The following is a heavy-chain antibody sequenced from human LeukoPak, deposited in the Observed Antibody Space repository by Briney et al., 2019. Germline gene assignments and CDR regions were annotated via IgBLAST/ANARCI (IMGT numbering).Heavy chain of an antibody. D-gene: IGHD5-24*01. Sequence: SETLSLTCTVSGGSISSSSYYWGWIRQPPGKGLEWIGSIYYSGSTYYNPSLKSRVTISVDTSKNQFSLKLSSVTAADTAVYYCARVPRRVATILSWGQGTLVTVSS. CDR3: ARVPRRVATILS. V-gene: IGHV4-39*07. J-gene: IGHJ4*02. CDR2: IYYSGST. CDR1: GGSISSSSYY.